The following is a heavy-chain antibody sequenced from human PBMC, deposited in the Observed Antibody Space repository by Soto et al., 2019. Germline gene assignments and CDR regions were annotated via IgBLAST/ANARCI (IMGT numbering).Heavy chain of an antibody. CDR2: IYYNAIT. Sequence: QVKLQESGPGLVKPSETLSLTCTVSGDSVSSGAYYCSWVRQPPGKGLEWIGYIYYNAITNYNPSLKSRVAILVHTSRSEISLTLNSVAAADTAVYYCARARIAAAGTIFDPWGQGVLVNVSA. CDR1: GDSVSSGAYY. V-gene: IGHV4-61*08. D-gene: IGHD6-13*01. CDR3: ARARIAAAGTIFDP. J-gene: IGHJ5*02.